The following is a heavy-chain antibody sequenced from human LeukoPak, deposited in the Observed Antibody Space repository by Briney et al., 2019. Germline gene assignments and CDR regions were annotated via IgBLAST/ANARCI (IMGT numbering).Heavy chain of an antibody. CDR2: GDYSGGT. V-gene: IGHV4-39*07. D-gene: IGHD2-8*01. CDR1: GDSFTSVTDY. J-gene: IGHJ3*02. Sequence: PSETLSLTCTVSGDSFTSVTDYWAWIRQPPGKGLEWIASGDYSGGTYYNPSLKSRVTISVDTSKNQFSLKLSSVTAADTAVYYCARYCTNGVSDAFDIWGQGTMVTVSS. CDR3: ARYCTNGVSDAFDI.